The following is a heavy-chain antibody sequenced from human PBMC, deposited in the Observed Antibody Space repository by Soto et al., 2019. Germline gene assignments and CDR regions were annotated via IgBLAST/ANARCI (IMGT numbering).Heavy chain of an antibody. D-gene: IGHD6-13*01. J-gene: IGHJ6*02. Sequence: EVQLVESGGGLVQPGGSLRLSCVDSGFTFSSYWMSWVRQAPVKGLEWVGNIKQDGSEENYVDSLKGRFTISRDNAKNSMYLQMNSRRAEDTAVYYCARIAATGRGWDVWGQGTTVVVSS. CDR1: GFTFSSYW. V-gene: IGHV3-7*01. CDR2: IKQDGSEE. CDR3: ARIAATGRGWDV.